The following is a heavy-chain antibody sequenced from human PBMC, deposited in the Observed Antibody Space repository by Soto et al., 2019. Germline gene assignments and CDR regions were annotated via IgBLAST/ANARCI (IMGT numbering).Heavy chain of an antibody. J-gene: IGHJ4*02. D-gene: IGHD1-26*01. Sequence: QVHLVQSGAEVKKPGASVKVSCKGSGYDFTTYGITWVRQAPGQGLEWMAWISAHNGNTDYAQKLQGRVTVTRDTATSTAYRGLRSLRSDDTAMYYCARGRYGDYWGQGALVTVSS. CDR1: GYDFTTYG. V-gene: IGHV1-18*01. CDR3: ARGRYGDY. CDR2: ISAHNGNT.